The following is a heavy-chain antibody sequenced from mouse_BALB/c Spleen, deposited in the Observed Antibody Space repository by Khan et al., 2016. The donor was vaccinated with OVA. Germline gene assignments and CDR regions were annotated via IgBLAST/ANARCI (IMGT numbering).Heavy chain of an antibody. CDR2: ISGDSSTI. Sequence: EVQLQESGGGLVQPGGSRKLSCAASGFTFSSYGMHWVRQAPEKGLEWVAYISGDSSTIYYADTVKGRFTISRDNPKNTLLLQMTSLRSEDTAMYYCATSYYYGYYFDYWGQGTTLTVSS. CDR3: ATSYYYGYYFDY. J-gene: IGHJ2*01. D-gene: IGHD1-1*01. CDR1: GFTFSSYG. V-gene: IGHV5-17*02.